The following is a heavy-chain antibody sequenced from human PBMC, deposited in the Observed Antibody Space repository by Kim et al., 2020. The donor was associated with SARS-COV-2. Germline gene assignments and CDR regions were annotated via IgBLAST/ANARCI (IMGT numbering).Heavy chain of an antibody. CDR2: ISSSSASR. V-gene: IGHV3-11*06. CDR1: GFIFTNYY. CDR3: ASAKHQLAGDYYGMDV. D-gene: IGHD6-13*01. J-gene: IGHJ6*02. Sequence: GGSLRLSCAASGFIFTNYYMTWIRQAPGKGLEWVSFISSSSASRNYADSLKGRFIISRDNSKNSFYLQMNSLRAEDTAVYYCASAKHQLAGDYYGMDVWGQGTTVTVSS.